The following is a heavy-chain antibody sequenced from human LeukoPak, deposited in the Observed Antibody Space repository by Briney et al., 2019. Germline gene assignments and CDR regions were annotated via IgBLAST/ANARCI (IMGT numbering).Heavy chain of an antibody. V-gene: IGHV4-34*01. Sequence: SETLTLTCAASGWSLSTYYRSWIRQPPGKGLEWIGEINHSGSTQYNPSLKRRVTISVDMSRNQFSLKMSSVTAADTAVYYCARGPDSGSYYAWFDPWGQGTLVTVSS. D-gene: IGHD1-26*01. CDR3: ARGPDSGSYYAWFDP. J-gene: IGHJ5*02. CDR2: INHSGST. CDR1: GWSLSTYY.